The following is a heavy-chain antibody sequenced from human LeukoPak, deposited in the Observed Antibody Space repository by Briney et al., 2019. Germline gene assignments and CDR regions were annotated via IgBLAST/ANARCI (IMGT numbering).Heavy chain of an antibody. D-gene: IGHD3-22*01. J-gene: IGHJ4*02. CDR3: ARDLPDLTYSYDSSGLDY. V-gene: IGHV1-8*01. Sequence: GASVKVSCKASGYTFTSYDINWVRQATGQGLEWMGWMNPNSGNTGYAQKLQGRVTMTTDTSTSTAYMELRRLRSDDTAVHYCARDLPDLTYSYDSSGLDYWGQGTLVTVSS. CDR1: GYTFTSYD. CDR2: MNPNSGNT.